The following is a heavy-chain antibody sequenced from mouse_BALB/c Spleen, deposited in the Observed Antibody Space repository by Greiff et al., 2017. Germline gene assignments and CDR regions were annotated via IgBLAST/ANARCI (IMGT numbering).Heavy chain of an antibody. J-gene: IGHJ4*01. CDR1: GFTFSSYT. CDR3: ARGYYAMDY. CDR2: ISNGGGST. V-gene: IGHV5-12-2*01. Sequence: EVKLAESGGGLVQPGGSLKLSCAASGFTFSSYTMSWVRQTPEKRLEWVAYISNGGGSTYYPDTVKGRFTISRDNAKNTLYLQMSSLRSEDTAMYYCARGYYAMDYWGQGTSVTVSS.